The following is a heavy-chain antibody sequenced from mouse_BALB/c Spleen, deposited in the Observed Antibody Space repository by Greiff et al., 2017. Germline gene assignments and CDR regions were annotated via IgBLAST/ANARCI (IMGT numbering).Heavy chain of an antibody. CDR3: ARFSGTGYYFDY. Sequence: EVHLVESGGGLVQPGGSRKLSCAASGFTFSSFGMHWVRQAPEKGLEWVAYISSGSSTIYYADTVKGRFTISRDNPKNTLFLQMTSLRSEDTAMYYCARFSGTGYYFDYWGQGTTLTVSS. V-gene: IGHV5-17*02. J-gene: IGHJ2*01. CDR2: ISSGSSTI. CDR1: GFTFSSFG. D-gene: IGHD4-1*01.